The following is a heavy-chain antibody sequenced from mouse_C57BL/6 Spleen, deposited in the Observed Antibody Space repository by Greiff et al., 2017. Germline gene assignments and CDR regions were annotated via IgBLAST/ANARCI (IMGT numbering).Heavy chain of an antibody. V-gene: IGHV1-59*01. CDR1: GYTFTSYW. Sequence: VQLQQPGAELVRPGTSVKLSCKASGYTFTSYWMHWVKQRPGQGLEWIGVIDPSDSYTNYNQKFKGKATLTVDTSSSTAYMQLSSLTSEDAAVYYCAREGLLGVDDWGQGTTRTVSS. D-gene: IGHD3-3*01. CDR2: IDPSDSYT. J-gene: IGHJ2*01. CDR3: AREGLLGVDD.